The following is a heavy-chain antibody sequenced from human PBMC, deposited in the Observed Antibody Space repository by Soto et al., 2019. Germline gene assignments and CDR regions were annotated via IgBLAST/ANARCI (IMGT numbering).Heavy chain of an antibody. J-gene: IGHJ6*02. Sequence: SGPTLVNPTQTLTLTCTFSGFSLSTSGVGVGWIRQPPGKALEWLALIYWNDDKRYSPSLKSRLTTTKDTSKNQVVLTMTNMDPVDTATYYCAHIFSFSSGRGYYYYGMDVWGQGTTVTVSS. CDR1: GFSLSTSGVG. D-gene: IGHD6-19*01. V-gene: IGHV2-5*01. CDR3: AHIFSFSSGRGYYYYGMDV. CDR2: IYWNDDK.